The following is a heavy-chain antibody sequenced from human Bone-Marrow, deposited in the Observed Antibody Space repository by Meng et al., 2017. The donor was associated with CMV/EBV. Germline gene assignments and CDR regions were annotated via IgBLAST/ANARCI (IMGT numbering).Heavy chain of an antibody. J-gene: IGHJ3*02. CDR2: INHSGST. CDR1: GGSFSGYY. Sequence: SETLFLTCAVYGGSFSGYYWSWIRQPPGKGLEWIGEINHSGSTNYNPSLKSRVTISVDTSKNQFSLKLSSVTAADTAVYYCARGAYYYDSPHDAFDIWGQGTMVTVSS. V-gene: IGHV4-34*01. CDR3: ARGAYYYDSPHDAFDI. D-gene: IGHD3-22*01.